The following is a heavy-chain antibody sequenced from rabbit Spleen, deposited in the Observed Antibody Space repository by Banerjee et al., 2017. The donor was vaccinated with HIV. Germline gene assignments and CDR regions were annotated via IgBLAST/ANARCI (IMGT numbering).Heavy chain of an antibody. Sequence: QALEESGGDLVMPGASLTLTCTASGFSFSSSCYMCWVRQAPGKGLEWIACTAAGRSAFTYYASWAKGRFTCSKASSTTVTLQMTSLTAADTATYFCARDTSSSFSSYGMDLWGQGTLVTVS. CDR3: ARDTSSSFSSYGMDL. J-gene: IGHJ6*01. CDR1: GFSFSSSCY. CDR2: TAAGRSAFT. V-gene: IGHV1S40*01. D-gene: IGHD1-1*01.